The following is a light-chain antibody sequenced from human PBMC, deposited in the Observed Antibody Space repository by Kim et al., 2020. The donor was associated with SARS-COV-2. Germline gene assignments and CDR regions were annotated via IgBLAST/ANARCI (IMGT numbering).Light chain of an antibody. CDR2: KAS. Sequence: DIQMTQSPSTLSASVGDRVTITCRASQSISWLAWYQHKPGNAPQLLIFKASTLENGVPSRFSGSGSRTEFTLTISSLQPTVFATYYCQQYSSYPWTFGQGTKVDIK. CDR1: QSISW. V-gene: IGKV1-5*03. J-gene: IGKJ1*01. CDR3: QQYSSYPWT.